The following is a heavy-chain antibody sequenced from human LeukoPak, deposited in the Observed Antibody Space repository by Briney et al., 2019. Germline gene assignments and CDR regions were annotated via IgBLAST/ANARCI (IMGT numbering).Heavy chain of an antibody. D-gene: IGHD3-22*01. Sequence: ASVKVSCKASGYTFTSYDINWVRQATGQGLEWMGWMNPNSGNTGYAQKFQGRVTITRNTSISTAYMELSSLRSEDTAVYYCARGPPSQRYYYDSSGYYLNYWGQGTLVTASS. V-gene: IGHV1-8*03. J-gene: IGHJ4*02. CDR3: ARGPPSQRYYYDSSGYYLNY. CDR1: GYTFTSYD. CDR2: MNPNSGNT.